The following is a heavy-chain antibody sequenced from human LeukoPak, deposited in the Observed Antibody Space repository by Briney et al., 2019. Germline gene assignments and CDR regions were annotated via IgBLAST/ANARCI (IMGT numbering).Heavy chain of an antibody. V-gene: IGHV5-51*01. CDR3: ARQLTGDVFDI. CDR1: GYSFTRYW. Sequence: GESLKISCKGSGYSFTRYWIGWVRQMPGKGPEWMGIIYPGDSDTRYSPSFQGQVTTSADKSISTAYLQWSSRKASDTAMYYCARQLTGDVFDIWGQGTMVTVSS. D-gene: IGHD7-27*01. J-gene: IGHJ3*02. CDR2: IYPGDSDT.